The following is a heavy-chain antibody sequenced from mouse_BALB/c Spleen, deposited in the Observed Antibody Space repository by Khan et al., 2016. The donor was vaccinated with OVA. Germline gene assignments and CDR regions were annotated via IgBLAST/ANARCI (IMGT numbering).Heavy chain of an antibody. D-gene: IGHD1-1*01. Sequence: VQLQESGAELVKPGASVMLSCKASGYHFTSYYMHWVRQRPGQGLEWIGEINPSNGVTNFSEKFETKATLTVDKSYSTAYMQLSSLTFEDSAVYYCTRPYYYGTSWYFDYGGQGTTLTVSS. CDR1: GYHFTSYY. CDR3: TRPYYYGTSWYFDY. CDR2: INPSNGVT. V-gene: IGHV1S81*02. J-gene: IGHJ2*01.